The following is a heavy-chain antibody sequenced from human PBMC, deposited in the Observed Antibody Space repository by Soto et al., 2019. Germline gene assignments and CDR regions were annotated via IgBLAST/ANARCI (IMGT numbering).Heavy chain of an antibody. CDR1: GSTFSSYT. Sequence: QVQLVQSGAEVRKPGSSVKVSCMASGSTFSSYTVNWVRQAPGKGLEWIGRIIPVLTVTDDARRFQGRVTITADRSAKIVYMELTSLTSEDTAVYYLARRRYWGTVCYKTFYYGMGVWGQGTTVRVSS. J-gene: IGHJ6*02. V-gene: IGHV1-69*02. CDR2: IIPVLTVT. D-gene: IGHD2-21*01. CDR3: ARRRYWGTVCYKTFYYGMGV.